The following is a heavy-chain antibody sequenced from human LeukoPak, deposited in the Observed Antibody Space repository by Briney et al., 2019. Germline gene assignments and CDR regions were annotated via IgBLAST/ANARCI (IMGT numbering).Heavy chain of an antibody. CDR1: GYSISSGYN. CDR3: ARRVRAGDLDWFDP. D-gene: IGHD3-16*01. J-gene: IGHJ5*02. CDR2: IHHSGNT. V-gene: IGHV4-38-2*02. Sequence: SETLSLTCTVSGYSISSGYNWGWFRQPPGKGLEWIGDIHHSGNTNYTPSLRSRVTMSADTSKNQFSLKLSSATAVDTALYYCARRVRAGDLDWFDPWGQGTLVTVSS.